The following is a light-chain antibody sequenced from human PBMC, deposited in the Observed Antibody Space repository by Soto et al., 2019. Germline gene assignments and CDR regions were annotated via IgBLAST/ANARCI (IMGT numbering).Light chain of an antibody. CDR3: QQYNSYWT. Sequence: DIQMTQSPSTLSASVGDRVTITCRASQSVRSWLAWYQQKPGRAPKFLIYDASSLESGVPSRFSGSGSGTEFTLTISNLQPDDFATYYCQQYNSYWTFGQGTRLEIK. V-gene: IGKV1-5*01. CDR2: DAS. CDR1: QSVRSW. J-gene: IGKJ5*01.